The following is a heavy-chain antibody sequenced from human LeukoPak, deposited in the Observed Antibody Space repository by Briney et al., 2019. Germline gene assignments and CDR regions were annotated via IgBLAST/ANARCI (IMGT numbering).Heavy chain of an antibody. D-gene: IGHD3-10*01. V-gene: IGHV3-21*01. J-gene: IGHJ4*02. CDR1: GFTFSSYG. Sequence: GGTLRLSCAASGFTFSSYGVSWVRQAPGKGLEWVSSISSSSSYIYYADSVKGRFTISRDNAKNSLYLQMNSLRAEDTAVYYCARGTTYYYGSVWGQGTLVTVSS. CDR3: ARGTTYYYGSV. CDR2: ISSSSSYI.